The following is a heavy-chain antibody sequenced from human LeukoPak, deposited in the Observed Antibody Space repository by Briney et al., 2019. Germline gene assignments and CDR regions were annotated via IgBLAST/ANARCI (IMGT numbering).Heavy chain of an antibody. CDR1: GYSFTSYW. V-gene: IGHV5-51*01. Sequence: GESLKISCKGSGYSFTSYWIGWVRQMPGKGLERMGIIYPGDSDTRYSPSFQGQVTISADKSISTAYLQWSSLKASDTAMYYCARPGRVPAPMGGVSDAFDIWGQGTMVTVSS. J-gene: IGHJ3*02. CDR2: IYPGDSDT. CDR3: ARPGRVPAPMGGVSDAFDI. D-gene: IGHD2-2*01.